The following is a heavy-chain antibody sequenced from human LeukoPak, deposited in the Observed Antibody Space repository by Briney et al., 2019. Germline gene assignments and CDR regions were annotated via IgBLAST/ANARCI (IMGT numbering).Heavy chain of an antibody. CDR1: GGSISSSSYY. Sequence: SETLSLTCTVSGGSISSSSYYWGWIRQPPGKGLEWSGSIYYSGSTYYNPSLKSRVTISVDTSKNQFSLKLSSVTAADTAVYYCARVHCGGDCFLDYWGQGTLVTVSS. V-gene: IGHV4-39*01. D-gene: IGHD2-21*02. CDR3: ARVHCGGDCFLDY. J-gene: IGHJ4*02. CDR2: IYYSGST.